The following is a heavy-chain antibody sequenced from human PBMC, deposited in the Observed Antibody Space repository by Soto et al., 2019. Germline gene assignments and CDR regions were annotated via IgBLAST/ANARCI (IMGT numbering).Heavy chain of an antibody. D-gene: IGHD6-6*01. CDR3: AKRSSSSTFDY. V-gene: IGHV3-23*01. J-gene: IGHJ4*02. CDR2: ISGSDDST. CDR1: GFTYSSYA. Sequence: EVQLLESGEGLVQPGESLRLSCAAAGFTYSSYAMSGVRQAPRKGLEWVSVISGSDDSTYYADSVKGRFNISRDNSKNTLYLQMNSQRAEDTAVYYCAKRSSSSTFDYWGQGTLVTVSS.